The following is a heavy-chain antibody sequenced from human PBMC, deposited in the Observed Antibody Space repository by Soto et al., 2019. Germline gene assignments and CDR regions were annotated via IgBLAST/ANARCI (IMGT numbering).Heavy chain of an antibody. V-gene: IGHV3-33*01. CDR2: IWYDGSNK. Sequence: QVQVVESGGGVVQPGRPLRLSCTVSGFTFSGHAMHWVRQAPGKGLEWVAQIWYDGSNKYYADSVKGRFTISRDNSKNILYVQMDSLRVDDTAVYYCARDGQSLAPYALDVWGQGTSVTVSS. CDR1: GFTFSGHA. CDR3: ARDGQSLAPYALDV. D-gene: IGHD6-19*01. J-gene: IGHJ6*02.